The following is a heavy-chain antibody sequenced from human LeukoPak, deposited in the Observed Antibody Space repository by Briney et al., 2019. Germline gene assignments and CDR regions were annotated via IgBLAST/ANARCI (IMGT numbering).Heavy chain of an antibody. Sequence: HWASVKVSCKASGGTFSSYAISWVRQAPGQGLEWMGGIIPIFGTANYAQKFQGRVTITADESTSTAYMELSSLRSEDTAVYYCARDESLFPGDSSGYYPYYYYGMDVWGQGTTVTVSS. D-gene: IGHD3-22*01. CDR2: IIPIFGTA. V-gene: IGHV1-69*13. CDR3: ARDESLFPGDSSGYYPYYYYGMDV. J-gene: IGHJ6*02. CDR1: GGTFSSYA.